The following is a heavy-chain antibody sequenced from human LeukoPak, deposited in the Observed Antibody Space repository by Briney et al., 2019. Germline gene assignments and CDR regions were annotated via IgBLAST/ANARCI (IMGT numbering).Heavy chain of an antibody. CDR2: ISGSGGST. Sequence: GGSLRLSCAASGFTFSSYAMNWVRQAPGKGLEWVSVISGSGGSTYYADSVKGRFTISRDNSKNTLYLQMNSLRAEDTAVYYCAKTPSYYDSSGHYSFDYWGQGTLVTVSS. J-gene: IGHJ4*02. CDR3: AKTPSYYDSSGHYSFDY. CDR1: GFTFSSYA. D-gene: IGHD3-22*01. V-gene: IGHV3-23*01.